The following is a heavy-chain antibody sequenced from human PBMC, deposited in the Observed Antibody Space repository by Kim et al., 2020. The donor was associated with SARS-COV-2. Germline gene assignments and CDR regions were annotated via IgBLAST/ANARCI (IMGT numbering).Heavy chain of an antibody. J-gene: IGHJ4*02. Sequence: SETLSLTCTVSGGTINSFHWCWIRQPPGKGLEWIGYIYYSGSTSYNPSLKSRVTISVDPSENQFSLKLSSVTAADTAVYYCARVLGSGYSDYWGQGTLVTVSS. CDR1: GGTINSFH. CDR3: ARVLGSGYSDY. CDR2: IYYSGST. V-gene: IGHV4-59*01. D-gene: IGHD3-22*01.